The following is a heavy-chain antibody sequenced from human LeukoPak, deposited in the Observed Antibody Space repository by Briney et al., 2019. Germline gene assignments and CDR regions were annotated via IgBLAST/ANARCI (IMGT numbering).Heavy chain of an antibody. CDR1: GGSFSGYY. Sequence: SETLSLTCAVYGGSFSGYYWSWIRQPPGKGLEWIGEINHSGSTYYNPSLKSRVTISVDTSKNQFSLKLSSVTAADTAVYYCARYRIAAAGTLDYWGQGTLVTVSS. CDR3: ARYRIAAAGTLDY. CDR2: INHSGST. V-gene: IGHV4-34*09. D-gene: IGHD6-13*01. J-gene: IGHJ4*02.